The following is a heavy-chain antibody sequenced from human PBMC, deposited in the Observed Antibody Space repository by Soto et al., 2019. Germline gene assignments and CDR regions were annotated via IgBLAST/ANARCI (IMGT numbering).Heavy chain of an antibody. V-gene: IGHV5-51*01. Sequence: GESLKISCQSSGSTFSTYWVAWVRQRPGKALEWVGLIYPDDSDTRYNPSFRGQGTISAEKSSSTIFLQWSSMKSSATATYDCARQCRDASDNCFLCPMGVRRQLTTVTVCS. CDR2: IYPDDSDT. D-gene: IGHD2-15*01. J-gene: IGHJ6*02. CDR1: GSTFSTYW. CDR3: ARQCRDASDNCFLCPMGV.